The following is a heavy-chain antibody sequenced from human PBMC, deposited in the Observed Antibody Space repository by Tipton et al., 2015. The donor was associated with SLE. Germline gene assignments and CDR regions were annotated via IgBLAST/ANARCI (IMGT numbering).Heavy chain of an antibody. D-gene: IGHD4-17*01. CDR2: IIPIFGTA. CDR1: GGTFSSYV. CDR3: ANYGDYVGVDF. Sequence: QSGPEVKKPGSSVKVSCKASGGTFSSYVITWVRQAPGQGLEWMGGIIPIFGTANYAQKFQGRLTITADESTSTAYMELSSLTSEDTAVYFCANYGDYVGVDFWGQGTLVTVSS. J-gene: IGHJ4*02. V-gene: IGHV1-69*01.